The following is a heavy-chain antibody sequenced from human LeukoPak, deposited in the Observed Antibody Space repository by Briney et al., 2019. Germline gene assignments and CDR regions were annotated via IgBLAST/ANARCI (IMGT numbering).Heavy chain of an antibody. CDR1: GSSISSGDYY. D-gene: IGHD3-10*01. J-gene: IGHJ6*02. Sequence: SQTLSLTCTVSGSSISSGDYYWSWIRQPPGKGLEWIGYIYYSGSTYYNPSLKSRVTISVDTSKNQFSLKLSSVTAADTAVYYCARSYYYGSGSYNYYYYYGMDVWGQGTTVTVSS. CDR3: ARSYYYGSGSYNYYYYYGMDV. V-gene: IGHV4-30-4*01. CDR2: IYYSGST.